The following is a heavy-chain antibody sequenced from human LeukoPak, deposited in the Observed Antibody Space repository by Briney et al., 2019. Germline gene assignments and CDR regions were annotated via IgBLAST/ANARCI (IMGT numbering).Heavy chain of an antibody. CDR3: AKDRNSYYDSSGPGGIFDY. CDR1: GYTFTNYY. D-gene: IGHD3-22*01. V-gene: IGHV1-2*02. J-gene: IGHJ4*02. Sequence: ASVKVSCKTSGYTFTNYYMHWVRQAPGQGLEWMGWINPNSGATNYAQKFQGRVTMTRDTSISTAYMELSRLRSDDTAVYYCAKDRNSYYDSSGPGGIFDYWGQGTLVTVSS. CDR2: INPNSGAT.